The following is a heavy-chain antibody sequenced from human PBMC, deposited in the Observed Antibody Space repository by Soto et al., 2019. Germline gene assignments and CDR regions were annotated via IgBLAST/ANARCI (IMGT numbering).Heavy chain of an antibody. J-gene: IGHJ4*02. CDR3: ARDEGGYALDFDY. V-gene: IGHV4-30-4*01. CDR1: GGSISSGDYY. D-gene: IGHD3-3*01. Sequence: QVQLQESGPGLVKPSQTLSLTCTVSGGSISSGDYYWSWIRQPPGKGLEWIGYIYYSGSTYYNPSRPCRGTISVYTSKNQFSLKLSSVTAADTAVYYCARDEGGYALDFDYWGQGTLVTVSS. CDR2: IYYSGST.